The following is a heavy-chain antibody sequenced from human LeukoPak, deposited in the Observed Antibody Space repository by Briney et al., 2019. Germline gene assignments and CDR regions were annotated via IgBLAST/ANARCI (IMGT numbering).Heavy chain of an antibody. CDR3: AREGLIDSSGYYPPDYFDY. V-gene: IGHV1-18*01. CDR1: GYTFTSYG. D-gene: IGHD3-22*01. CDR2: ISAYNGNT. Sequence: ASVKVSCKASGYTFTSYGISWVRQAPGQGLEWMGWISAYNGNTNYAQKLQGRVTMTTDTSTSTAYMELRNLRSDDTAVYYCAREGLIDSSGYYPPDYFDYWGQGTLVTVSS. J-gene: IGHJ4*02.